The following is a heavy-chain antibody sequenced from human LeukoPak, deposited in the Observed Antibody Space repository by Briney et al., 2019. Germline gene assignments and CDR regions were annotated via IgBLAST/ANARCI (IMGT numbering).Heavy chain of an antibody. D-gene: IGHD3-22*01. J-gene: IGHJ3*02. Sequence: GRSLRLSCAASGFTFSSYDMHWVRQAPGKGLEWVAFISYDGSNKYYADSVKGRFTISRDNSKNTLYLKMNSLRAEDTAVYYCAMGPHRYYYDSIVYRAFNMWGEGTMVTVSS. CDR2: ISYDGSNK. CDR3: AMGPHRYYYDSIVYRAFNM. V-gene: IGHV3-30*03. CDR1: GFTFSSYD.